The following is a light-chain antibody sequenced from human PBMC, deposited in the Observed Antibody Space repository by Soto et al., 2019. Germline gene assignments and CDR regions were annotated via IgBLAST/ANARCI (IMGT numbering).Light chain of an antibody. Sequence: EIVLTQSPGTLSLSPGERATLSCRASQSVSSSYLAWYQQKPGQAPRLLIYGASSRATGIPDRFSGSGSGTDFTLTISRLEPEDFAVYYCQQYGSSPHTCGPGTKVDIK. CDR3: QQYGSSPHT. J-gene: IGKJ3*01. V-gene: IGKV3-20*01. CDR2: GAS. CDR1: QSVSSSY.